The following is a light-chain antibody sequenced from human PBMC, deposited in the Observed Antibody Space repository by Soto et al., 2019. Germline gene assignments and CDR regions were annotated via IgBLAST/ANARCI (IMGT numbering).Light chain of an antibody. CDR2: GDS. V-gene: IGLV1-40*01. J-gene: IGLJ3*02. CDR1: SSNIGAGYD. CDR3: QSYDSSLSVWV. Sequence: QAVVTQPPSVSGAPGQRVTISCTGSSSNIGAGYDVHWYQQLPGTAPKLLIYGDSNRPSGVPDRFSGSKSGTSASLAITGLQAEDEADYCCQSYDSSLSVWVFGGGTQLTVL.